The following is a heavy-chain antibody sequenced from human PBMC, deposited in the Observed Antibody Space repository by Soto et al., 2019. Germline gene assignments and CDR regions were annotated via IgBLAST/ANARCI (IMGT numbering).Heavy chain of an antibody. D-gene: IGHD3-10*01. CDR3: GRDTNYNIDL. J-gene: IGHJ5*02. CDR1: GFTFSSYW. CDR2: INGDGSST. Sequence: VQLVESGGGLVQPGGSLRLSCAASGFTFSSYWMHWVRQAPGKGLVWVSRINGDGSSTSYADSVKGRFTIFRDNAKNTLYLQMNSLGAEDTAVYYCGRDTNYNIDLWGQGTLVTVSS. V-gene: IGHV3-74*01.